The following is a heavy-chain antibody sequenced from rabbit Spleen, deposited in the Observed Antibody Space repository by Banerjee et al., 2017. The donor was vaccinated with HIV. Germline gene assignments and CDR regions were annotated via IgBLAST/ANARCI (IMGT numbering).Heavy chain of an antibody. CDR1: GFDFSVYG. CDR3: VRDLGYDDYSEKGYFNL. D-gene: IGHD2-1*01. J-gene: IGHJ4*01. V-gene: IGHV1S47*01. Sequence: QEQVVESGGGLVQPGGSLKLSCKASGFDFSVYGLSWVRQAPGKGLEWIGYIEPIFGRTYYASWVNGRFTISSHNAQNTLYLQLNSLTAADTATYFCVRDLGYDDYSEKGYFNLWGPGTLVTVS. CDR2: IEPIFGRT.